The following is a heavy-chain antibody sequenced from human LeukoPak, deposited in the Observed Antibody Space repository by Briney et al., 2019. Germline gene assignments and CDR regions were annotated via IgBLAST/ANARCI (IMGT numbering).Heavy chain of an antibody. J-gene: IGHJ4*02. V-gene: IGHV3-74*01. CDR3: ARGSGWFYFDY. CDR2: INSDGSST. Sequence: PGGSLLLSCAASGFTFSSYWMHWVRQAPGKGLVWVSRINSDGSSTSYADSVKGRFTISRDNAKNTLYLQMNSLRAEDTAVYYCARGSGWFYFDYWGQGTLVTVSS. CDR1: GFTFSSYW. D-gene: IGHD6-19*01.